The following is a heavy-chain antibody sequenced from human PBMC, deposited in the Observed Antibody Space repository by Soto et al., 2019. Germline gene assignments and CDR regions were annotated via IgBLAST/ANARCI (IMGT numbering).Heavy chain of an antibody. D-gene: IGHD3-16*01. J-gene: IGHJ4*02. CDR2: IKSEADGGTA. Sequence: EVQLVESGGGPVKPGGSLRLSCAASGFTFTYAWMNWVRQAPGKGLELVGRIKSEADGGTADYAAAVKGRFIISRDDSQDTLYLQMTSLKSEDTGVCYCTTAGGGRDWGQGTLVSVSS. V-gene: IGHV3-15*07. CDR1: GFTFTYAW. CDR3: TTAGGGRD.